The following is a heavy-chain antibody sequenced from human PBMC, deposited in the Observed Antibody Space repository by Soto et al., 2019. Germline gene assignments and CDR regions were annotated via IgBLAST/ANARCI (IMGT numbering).Heavy chain of an antibody. J-gene: IGHJ6*02. V-gene: IGHV1-69*01. CDR3: GRTLAGACPYYYYYGMDV. Sequence: QVQLVQSGAEVKKPGSSVKVSCKASGGTFSSYAISWVRQAPGQGLEWMGGIIPIFGTANYAQKFQGRVTVTADESTSTAYMELGSLISDDTGVYYWGRTLAGACPYYYYYGMDVWGQGTTVTVSS. D-gene: IGHD6-19*01. CDR2: IIPIFGTA. CDR1: GGTFSSYA.